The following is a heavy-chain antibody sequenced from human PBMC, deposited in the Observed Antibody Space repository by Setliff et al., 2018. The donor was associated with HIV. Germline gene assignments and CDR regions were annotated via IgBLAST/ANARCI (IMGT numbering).Heavy chain of an antibody. D-gene: IGHD4-4*01. CDR2: IWYDGHKK. V-gene: IGHV3-33*06. CDR1: GFTFSSYG. Sequence: GGSLRLSCAASGFTFSSYGMHWVRQAPGKGLEWVAVIWYDGHKKYYADSVKGRFTISRDNSKNTVYLQMNSLRAEDTAVYYCAKDPTIYNDYRNQGWWFDPWGQGTLVTVSS. CDR3: AKDPTIYNDYRNQGWWFDP. J-gene: IGHJ5*02.